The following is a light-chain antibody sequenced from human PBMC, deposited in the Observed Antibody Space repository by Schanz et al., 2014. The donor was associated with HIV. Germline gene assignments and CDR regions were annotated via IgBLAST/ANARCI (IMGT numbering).Light chain of an antibody. CDR3: SSYTSSNTLL. J-gene: IGLJ2*01. V-gene: IGLV2-14*03. CDR2: DVS. Sequence: QSVLTQPASVSGSPGQSITISCTGTSSDGGGYNYVSWYQQHPGQAPKLMIYDVSNRPSGVSNRFSGSKSGNTASLTISGLQAEDEADYYCSSYTSSNTLLFGGGTKVTVL. CDR1: SSDGGGYNY.